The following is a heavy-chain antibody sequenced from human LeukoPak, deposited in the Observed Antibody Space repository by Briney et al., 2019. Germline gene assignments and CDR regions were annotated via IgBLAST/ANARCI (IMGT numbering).Heavy chain of an antibody. CDR1: GFTFSSYA. CDR3: AKDAFPHYYGSGSQPGY. D-gene: IGHD3-10*01. V-gene: IGHV3-23*01. CDR2: ISGSGGST. J-gene: IGHJ4*02. Sequence: PGGSLRLSCAASGFTFSSYAMSWVRQAPGKGLEWVSAISGSGGSTYYADSVKGRFTISRDNSKNTLYLQMNSLRAEDTAVYYCAKDAFPHYYGSGSQPGYWGQGTLVTVSS.